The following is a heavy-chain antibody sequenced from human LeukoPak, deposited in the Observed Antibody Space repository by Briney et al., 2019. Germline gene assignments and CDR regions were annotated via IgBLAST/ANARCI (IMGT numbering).Heavy chain of an antibody. CDR3: AREVQVSGSFDY. CDR2: IYYSGST. D-gene: IGHD1-26*01. CDR1: GGSISSYY. V-gene: IGHV4-59*01. Sequence: PSETLSLTCTVSGGSISSYYWSWIRQPPGKGLEWIGYIYYSGSTNYNPPLKSRVTISVDTSKNQFSLKLSSVTAADTAVYYCAREVQVSGSFDYWGQGTLVTVSS. J-gene: IGHJ4*02.